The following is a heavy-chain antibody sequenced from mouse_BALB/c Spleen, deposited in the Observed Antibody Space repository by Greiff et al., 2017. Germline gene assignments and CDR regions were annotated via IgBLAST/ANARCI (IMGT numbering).Heavy chain of an antibody. CDR1: GFTFSSYG. J-gene: IGHJ3*01. CDR2: INSNGGST. D-gene: IGHD2-4*01. Sequence: EVMLVESGGGLVQPGGSLKLSCAASGFTFSSYGMSWVRQTPDKRLELVATINSNGGSTYYPDSVKGRFTISRDNAKNTLYLQMSSLKSEDTAMYYCARDRYDYDWFAYWGQGTLVTVSA. V-gene: IGHV5-6-3*01. CDR3: ARDRYDYDWFAY.